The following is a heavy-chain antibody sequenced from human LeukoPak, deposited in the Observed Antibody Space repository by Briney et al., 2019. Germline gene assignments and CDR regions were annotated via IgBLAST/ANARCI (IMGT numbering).Heavy chain of an antibody. CDR3: ARGNTMCGLTAIPCSRNKGEIEDY. CDR2: IIPIFGTA. D-gene: IGHD3-10*02. CDR1: GYTFTNYY. Sequence: ASVKVSCKTSGYTFTNYYMHWVRQAPGQGLEWMGGIIPIFGTANYAQKFQGRVTITADESTSTAYMELSSLRSEDTAVYYCARGNTMCGLTAIPCSRNKGEIEDYWGQGTLVTVSS. V-gene: IGHV1-69*13. J-gene: IGHJ4*02.